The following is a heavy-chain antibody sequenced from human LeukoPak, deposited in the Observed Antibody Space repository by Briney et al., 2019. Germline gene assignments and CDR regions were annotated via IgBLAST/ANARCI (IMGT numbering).Heavy chain of an antibody. D-gene: IGHD3-9*01. Sequence: PGGSLRLSCAASGFTFSSYWMSWVRQAPGKGLEWVANIKQDGSEKYYVDSVEGRFTISRDNAKNSLYLQMNSLRAEDTAVYYCARDPRLNYDILTGHFDYWGQGTLVTVSS. CDR3: ARDPRLNYDILTGHFDY. V-gene: IGHV3-7*01. J-gene: IGHJ4*02. CDR1: GFTFSSYW. CDR2: IKQDGSEK.